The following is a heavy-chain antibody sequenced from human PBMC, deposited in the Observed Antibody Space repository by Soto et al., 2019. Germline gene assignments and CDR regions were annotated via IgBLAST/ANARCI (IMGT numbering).Heavy chain of an antibody. CDR3: ARTDDYAFDY. J-gene: IGHJ4*02. CDR2: INPRGGST. D-gene: IGHD4-17*01. CDR1: GYTFTSHY. Sequence: ASVKVSCKTSGYTFTSHYIHWVRQAPGQGLEWMGTINPRGGSTNYAQKLQGRVTVTRDTSTSTVYMELSSLRSEDTAVYYCARTDDYAFDYWGQGTLVTVSS. V-gene: IGHV1-46*01.